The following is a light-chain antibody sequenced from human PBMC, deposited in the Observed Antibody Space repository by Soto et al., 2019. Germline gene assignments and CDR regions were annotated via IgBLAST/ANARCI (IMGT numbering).Light chain of an antibody. Sequence: EVVLTQSPGTLSLSPGERATLSCRASQSISSGFLAWYQQKPGQAPRLLIYGASSRATGIPDRFSGSGSGTDFTLTISRLEPEDSAVYYCQLLTFGGGTKVGIK. V-gene: IGKV3-20*01. J-gene: IGKJ4*01. CDR3: QLLT. CDR1: QSISSGF. CDR2: GAS.